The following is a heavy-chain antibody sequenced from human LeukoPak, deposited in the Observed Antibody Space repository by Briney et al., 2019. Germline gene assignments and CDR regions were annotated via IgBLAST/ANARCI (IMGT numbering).Heavy chain of an antibody. Sequence: GGSLRLSCAASGFTFCSYAMSWVRQAPGKGLEGVSAISGSGANTYYADSVKGRFTISRDNSVNTLYLQMNSLRAEDTAVYHCAKDTSSYSTSWSDFWGQGTLVTVSS. D-gene: IGHD2-2*01. CDR3: AKDTSSYSTSWSDF. CDR2: ISGSGANT. J-gene: IGHJ4*02. CDR1: GFTFCSYA. V-gene: IGHV3-23*01.